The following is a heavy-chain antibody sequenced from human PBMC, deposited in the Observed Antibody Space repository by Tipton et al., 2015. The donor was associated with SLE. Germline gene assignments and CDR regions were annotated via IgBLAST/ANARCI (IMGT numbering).Heavy chain of an antibody. CDR3: VRVNYDVLTGNYPDY. V-gene: IGHV3-21*06. CDR2: ISSSGNNK. J-gene: IGHJ4*02. D-gene: IGHD3-9*01. CDR1: QFIFSTYT. Sequence: SLRLSCTASQFIFSTYTMNWVRQTPGKGLEWVSSISSSGNNKYYADSLKGRFTISRDNAKSSLYLQMNSLRAEDTAAYYCVRVNYDVLTGNYPDYWGQGTLVTVSS.